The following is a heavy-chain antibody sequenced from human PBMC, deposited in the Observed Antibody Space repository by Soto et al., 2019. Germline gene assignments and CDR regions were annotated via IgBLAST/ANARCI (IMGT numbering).Heavy chain of an antibody. CDR3: ARGDYYGSGSYRY. D-gene: IGHD3-10*01. CDR2: INHSGST. V-gene: IGHV4-34*01. CDR1: CGSFIGYY. Sequence: ASETLSLTCAFYCGSFIGYYWSWIRQPPGKGLEWIGEINHSGSTNYNPSLKSRVTISVDTSKNQFSLKLSSVTAADTAVYYCARGDYYGSGSYRYWGQGTLVTVSS. J-gene: IGHJ4*02.